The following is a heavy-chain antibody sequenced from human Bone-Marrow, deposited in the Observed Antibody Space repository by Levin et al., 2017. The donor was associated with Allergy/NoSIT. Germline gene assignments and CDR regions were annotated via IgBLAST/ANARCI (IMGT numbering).Heavy chain of an antibody. CDR2: ARDKANTYTT. J-gene: IGHJ4*02. Sequence: GESLKISCAASGFTFSDHYMDWVRQAPGKGLEWVGRARDKANTYTTEYAASVKGRFTISRDDSKNSLYLQMSSLKTEDTAVYYCGRSTPKTGPFDYWGQGTLVTVSS. V-gene: IGHV3-72*01. D-gene: IGHD1-1*01. CDR1: GFTFSDHY. CDR3: GRSTPKTGPFDY.